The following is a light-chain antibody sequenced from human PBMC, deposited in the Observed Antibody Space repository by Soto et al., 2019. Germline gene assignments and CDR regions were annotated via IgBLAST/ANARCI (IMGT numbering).Light chain of an antibody. CDR3: QQYHDWPPIT. Sequence: EIVMTQSPATLSMSPGEGVTLSCRASQSVSSDLAWYQQKPGQSPRLLMYGASTRATDIPARFSGGGSGTEFTLTISSLQSEDVAIHHCQQYHDWPPITFGPGTKVDIK. CDR1: QSVSSD. V-gene: IGKV3-15*01. CDR2: GAS. J-gene: IGKJ3*01.